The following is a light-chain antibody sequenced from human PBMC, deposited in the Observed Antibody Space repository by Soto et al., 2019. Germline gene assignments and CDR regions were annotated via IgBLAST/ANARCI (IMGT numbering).Light chain of an antibody. J-gene: IGKJ2*01. Sequence: DIQMTQSPSSLSVSVGDRVTITCQASQDISNHLNWYQQKPGTAPKLLIYDASNLQIGVPSRFSGSGSGTDFTFTISSLQPEDIATYYCQQYDNLPLMYTFGQGTKLQIK. CDR2: DAS. CDR1: QDISNH. V-gene: IGKV1-33*01. CDR3: QQYDNLPLMYT.